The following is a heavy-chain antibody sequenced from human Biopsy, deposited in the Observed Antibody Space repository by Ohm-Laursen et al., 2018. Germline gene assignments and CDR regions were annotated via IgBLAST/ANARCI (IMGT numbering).Heavy chain of an antibody. CDR2: INPSGSTT. J-gene: IGHJ4*02. CDR1: GYSFTSYY. D-gene: IGHD6-19*01. CDR3: ARNTGWYGDLYYFDY. V-gene: IGHV1-46*01. Sequence: ASVKVSCKASGYSFTSYYMHWVRQAPGQGLEWMGMINPSGSTTSYPQIFQGRVTMTRDTSKSTVYMELNSLRPADTADYFCARNTGWYGDLYYFDYWGQGTLVTVSS.